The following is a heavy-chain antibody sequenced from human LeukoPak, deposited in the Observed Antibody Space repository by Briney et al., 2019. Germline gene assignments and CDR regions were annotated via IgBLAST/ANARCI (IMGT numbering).Heavy chain of an antibody. CDR3: ARHNTATEYFQH. CDR2: ISASSGYI. Sequence: GGSLRLSCAASGFTFSSYSMNWVRQAPGKGLEWVSYISASSGYISYPDPVKGRFTISRDNAKNSLYLQMSCLRAEDTAVYYCARHNTATEYFQHWGQGTLVTVSS. D-gene: IGHD5-18*01. CDR1: GFTFSSYS. J-gene: IGHJ1*01. V-gene: IGHV3-21*01.